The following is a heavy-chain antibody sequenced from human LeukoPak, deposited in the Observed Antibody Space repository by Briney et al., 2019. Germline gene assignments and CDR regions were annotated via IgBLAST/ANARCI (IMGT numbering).Heavy chain of an antibody. CDR3: AREMYSSTHAGFDY. Sequence: SETLSLTCAVSGGSISSNNWWSWVRQPPGKGLEWIGEIYHSGSTNYNPSPKSRVTISVDKSKNQFSLKLSSVTAADTAVYYCAREMYSSTHAGFDYWGQGTLVTVSS. CDR2: IYHSGST. D-gene: IGHD6-13*01. J-gene: IGHJ4*02. CDR1: GGSISSNNW. V-gene: IGHV4-4*02.